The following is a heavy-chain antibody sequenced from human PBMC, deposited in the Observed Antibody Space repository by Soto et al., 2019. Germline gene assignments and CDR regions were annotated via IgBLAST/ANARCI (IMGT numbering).Heavy chain of an antibody. Sequence: QVQLQESGPGLVKPSQTLSLTCTVSGGSISSGGYYWSWIRQHPGKGLEWIGYIYYSGSTYYNPSLKSRVTMSVDTSKNQFSVKLSSVTAADTAVYYCAREGGIVGATAADYWGQGTLVTVSS. V-gene: IGHV4-31*03. J-gene: IGHJ4*02. D-gene: IGHD1-26*01. CDR2: IYYSGST. CDR1: GGSISSGGYY. CDR3: AREGGIVGATAADY.